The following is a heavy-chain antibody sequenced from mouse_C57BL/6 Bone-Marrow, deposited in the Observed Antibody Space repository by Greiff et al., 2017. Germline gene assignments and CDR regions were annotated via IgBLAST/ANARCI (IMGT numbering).Heavy chain of an antibody. CDR2: IYPGSGNT. CDR3: AREGVYDYSFAY. D-gene: IGHD2-4*01. J-gene: IGHJ3*01. Sequence: QVQLQQSGAELVRPGASVKLSCKASGYTFTDYYINWVKQRPGQGLEWIARIYPGSGNTYYNEKFKGKATLTAEKSSSTAYMQLSSLTSEDSAVYFCAREGVYDYSFAYWGQGTLVTVSA. V-gene: IGHV1-76*01. CDR1: GYTFTDYY.